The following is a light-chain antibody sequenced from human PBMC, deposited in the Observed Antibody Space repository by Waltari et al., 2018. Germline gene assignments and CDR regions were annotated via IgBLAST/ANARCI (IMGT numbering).Light chain of an antibody. CDR3: QQSYSTPWT. Sequence: DIQMTQSPSSLSASVGDRVTITCRASQSISSYLNWYQQKPGKAPKLLIYAASSLQSGVPSRFSGSGSVTDFTLTISRRQPEDFATYYCQQSYSTPWTFGQGTKVEIK. CDR1: QSISSY. V-gene: IGKV1-39*01. CDR2: AAS. J-gene: IGKJ1*01.